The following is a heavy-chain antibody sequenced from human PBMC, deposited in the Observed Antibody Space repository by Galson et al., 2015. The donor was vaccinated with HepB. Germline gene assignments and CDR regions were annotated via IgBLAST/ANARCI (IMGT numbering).Heavy chain of an antibody. CDR3: ATSSGWSTDALDL. V-gene: IGHV5-51*01. D-gene: IGHD6-19*01. CDR1: GYTFTSYW. CDR2: IDPTDSET. J-gene: IGHJ3*01. Sequence: QSGAEVKKPGESLKISCKGSGYTFTSYWLAWVRQMPGKGLEWMGMIDPTDSETRYSPSFQGQVTVSVDKSLNTAYLHWSSLRASDTAMYYCATSSGWSTDALDLWGQGTMVTVSS.